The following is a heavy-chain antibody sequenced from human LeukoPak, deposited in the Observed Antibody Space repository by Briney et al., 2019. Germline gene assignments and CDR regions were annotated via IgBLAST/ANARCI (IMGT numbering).Heavy chain of an antibody. Sequence: GAPVKVSCKASGYTFTSYYMHWVRQAPGQGLEWMGIINPSGGSTSYAQKFQGRVTMTRDTSTCTVYMELSSLRSEDTAVYYCARSIGYYDILTGYYHFDYWGQGTLVTVSS. CDR1: GYTFTSYY. CDR3: ARSIGYYDILTGYYHFDY. D-gene: IGHD3-9*01. CDR2: INPSGGST. J-gene: IGHJ4*02. V-gene: IGHV1-46*01.